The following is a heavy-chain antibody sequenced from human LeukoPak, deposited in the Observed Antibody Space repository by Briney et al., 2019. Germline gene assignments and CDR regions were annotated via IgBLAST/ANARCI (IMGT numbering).Heavy chain of an antibody. J-gene: IGHJ4*02. CDR2: ITNLGVGS. Sequence: TGGSPRLSCAASGFTFNYYAMTWVRQAPGKGLQWVSSITNLGVGSYYADSVKGRFTIYRVNSKNTLYLQMNSLRVEDTAVYYCARKSSISTSHPEDCWGQGTLVTVSS. V-gene: IGHV3-23*01. D-gene: IGHD1-26*01. CDR1: GFTFNYYA. CDR3: ARKSSISTSHPEDC.